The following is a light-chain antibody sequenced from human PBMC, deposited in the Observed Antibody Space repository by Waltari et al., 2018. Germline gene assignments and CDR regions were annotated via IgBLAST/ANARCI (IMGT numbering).Light chain of an antibody. CDR2: AAS. J-gene: IGKJ5*01. V-gene: IGKV1-39*01. CDR3: QQSYSTLSIT. CDR1: QSISSY. Sequence: DIQMTQSPSSLSASVGDRVTITCRASQSISSYLNWYQQKPGKAPKLLIYAASSLQSGVPSRFSCSGSGTDFTLTISSLQPEDVATYYCQQSYSTLSITFGQGTRLEIK.